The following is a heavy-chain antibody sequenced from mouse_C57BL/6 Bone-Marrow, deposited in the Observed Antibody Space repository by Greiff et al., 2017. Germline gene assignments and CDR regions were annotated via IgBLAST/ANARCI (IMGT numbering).Heavy chain of an antibody. D-gene: IGHD2-4*01. CDR1: GFNIKDDY. CDR3: TTKIYYDYDWFAY. V-gene: IGHV14-4*01. CDR2: IDPENGDT. Sequence: EVKLVESGAELVRPGASVKLSCTASGFNIKDDYMHWVKQRPEQGLEWIGWIDPENGDTEYASKFQGKATITADTSSNTAYLQLSSLTSADTAVYYCTTKIYYDYDWFAYWGQGTLVTVSA. J-gene: IGHJ3*01.